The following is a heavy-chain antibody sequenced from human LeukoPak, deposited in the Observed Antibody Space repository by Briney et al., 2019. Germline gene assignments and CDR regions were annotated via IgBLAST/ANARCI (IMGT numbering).Heavy chain of an antibody. CDR1: GGSITSSSYY. CDR3: ARESLGYCSSTSCYGFDY. Sequence: SETLSLTCPVSGGSITSSSYYWSWIRQPAGKGLEWIGRIYTSGSTNYNPSLKSRVTMSVDTSKNQFSLKLSSVTAADTAVYYCARESLGYCSSTSCYGFDYWGQGTLVTVSS. CDR2: IYTSGST. D-gene: IGHD2-2*01. V-gene: IGHV4-61*02. J-gene: IGHJ4*02.